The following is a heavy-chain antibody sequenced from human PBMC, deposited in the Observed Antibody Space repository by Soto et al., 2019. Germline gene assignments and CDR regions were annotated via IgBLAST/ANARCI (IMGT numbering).Heavy chain of an antibody. CDR2: IYWDDDE. J-gene: IGHJ4*02. CDR3: AHSRNLITEDAQVGDFDY. D-gene: IGHD3-10*01. CDR1: GFSLTTAGVG. V-gene: IGHV2-5*02. Sequence: QINLKESGPTLVKPTQTLTLTCSFSGFSLTTAGVGVGWVRQSPGEALEWLALIYWDDDERYSPSLKTRLTITKDTSKNQVVLKMTNMAPGDTATYYCAHSRNLITEDAQVGDFDYWGQGTLVTVSS.